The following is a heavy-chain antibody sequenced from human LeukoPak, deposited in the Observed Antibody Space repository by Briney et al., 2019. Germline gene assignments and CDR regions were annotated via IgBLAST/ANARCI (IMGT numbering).Heavy chain of an antibody. V-gene: IGHV3-21*01. CDR2: ISSSSSYI. CDR3: ARASDYDYVWGSYRYYDWFEP. CDR1: GFTFSSYS. Sequence: PGGSLRLSCAASGFTFSSYSMNWVRQAPGKGLEWVSSISSSSSYIYYADSVKGRFTISRDNAKNSLYLQMNSLRAEDTAVYYCARASDYDYVWGSYRYYDWFEPWGQGTLVTVSS. J-gene: IGHJ5*02. D-gene: IGHD3-16*02.